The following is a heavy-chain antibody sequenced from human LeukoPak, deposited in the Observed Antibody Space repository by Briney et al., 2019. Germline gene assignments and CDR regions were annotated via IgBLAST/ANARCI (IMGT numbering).Heavy chain of an antibody. CDR2: ISSSGSTI. D-gene: IGHD1-26*01. CDR3: ARDRGGATAHAPSYYYYGLDV. V-gene: IGHV3-48*03. CDR1: GFTFSSSE. J-gene: IGHJ6*02. Sequence: GGSLRLSCAASGFTFSSSEMNWVRQAPGKGLEWVSYISSSGSTIYYADSVKGRFTISRDNAKTSLYLQMNSLRAEDTAVYYCARDRGGATAHAPSYYYYGLDVWGQGTTVTVSS.